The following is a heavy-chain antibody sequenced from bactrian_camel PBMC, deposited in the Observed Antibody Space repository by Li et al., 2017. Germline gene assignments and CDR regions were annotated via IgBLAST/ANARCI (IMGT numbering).Heavy chain of an antibody. CDR1: GYTFSSNC. D-gene: IGHD1*01. CDR2: ISKDDGA. J-gene: IGHJ6*01. V-gene: IGHV3S67*01. Sequence: QLVESGGGSVQAGGSLRLSCAYSGYTFSSNCMGWFRQAPGNECELVSDISKDDGAYYANSVKGRFTITQTGNTVYLQMNSLKVEDTAMYYCAASDYPNYCMEINFPSSWGQGTQVTVS. CDR3: AASDYPNYCMEINFPSS.